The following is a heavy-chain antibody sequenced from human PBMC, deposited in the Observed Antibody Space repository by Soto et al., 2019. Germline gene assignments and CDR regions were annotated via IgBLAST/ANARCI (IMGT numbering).Heavy chain of an antibody. Sequence: GESLKISCKGSGYSFTSYWIGWVRQMPGKGLEWMGIIYPGDSDTRYSPSFQGQVTISADKSISTAYLQWSSLKASDTAMYYCARHNDILIGYIPSPYYYGMDVWGQGTTVTVSS. D-gene: IGHD3-9*01. CDR1: GYSFTSYW. V-gene: IGHV5-51*01. CDR2: IYPGDSDT. J-gene: IGHJ6*02. CDR3: ARHNDILIGYIPSPYYYGMDV.